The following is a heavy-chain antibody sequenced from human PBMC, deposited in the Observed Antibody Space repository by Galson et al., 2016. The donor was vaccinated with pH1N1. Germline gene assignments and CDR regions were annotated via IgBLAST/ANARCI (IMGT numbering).Heavy chain of an antibody. J-gene: IGHJ4*01. CDR3: ARVALDMTSILDIYYFDY. D-gene: IGHD5-24*01. Sequence: ETLSLTCSVSGGSLTTYYWTWIRQPAGKGLEWIGRIFSSGATNYSPALKSRVTMSVDTFKNHFSLTLRSVTAADTAVYYCARVALDMTSILDIYYFDYWGQGTLVTVSS. CDR1: GGSLTTYY. V-gene: IGHV4-4*07. CDR2: IFSSGAT.